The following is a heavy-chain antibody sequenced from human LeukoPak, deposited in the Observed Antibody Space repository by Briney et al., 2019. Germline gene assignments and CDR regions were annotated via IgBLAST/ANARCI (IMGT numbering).Heavy chain of an antibody. V-gene: IGHV1-8*03. Sequence: ASVKVYCNASGYTFTSYDINLVRPATGQGLEWMGWMNPNSGNTGYAQKVQGRVTITRNTSISTAYMELSSLRSEDTAVYYCARVRNYYYYMDVWGKGTTVTVSS. J-gene: IGHJ6*03. CDR1: GYTFTSYD. CDR3: ARVRNYYYYMDV. D-gene: IGHD4-17*01. CDR2: MNPNSGNT.